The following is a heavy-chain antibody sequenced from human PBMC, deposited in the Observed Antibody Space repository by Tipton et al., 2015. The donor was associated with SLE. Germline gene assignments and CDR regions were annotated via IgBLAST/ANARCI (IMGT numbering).Heavy chain of an antibody. Sequence: LRLSCTVSGVSISDHYWTWIRQPPGKGLEWLAYVFYSGSSNFNRAHYNPSLMSRVTISVDTSKNQFSLHLTSVTSADTAVYYCARSGDLDFWGQGTQVTVSS. CDR3: ARSGDLDF. V-gene: IGHV4-59*11. CDR2: VFYSGSS. CDR1: GVSISDHY. J-gene: IGHJ4*02. D-gene: IGHD7-27*01.